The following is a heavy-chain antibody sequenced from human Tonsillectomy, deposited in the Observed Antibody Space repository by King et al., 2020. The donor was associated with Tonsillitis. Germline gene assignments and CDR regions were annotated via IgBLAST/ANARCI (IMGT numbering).Heavy chain of an antibody. CDR2: ISWNSGSI. J-gene: IGHJ4*02. D-gene: IGHD1-14*01. CDR1: GFTFDDYA. CDR3: AKGSLGVYEY. Sequence: VQLVESGGGLVQPGRSLRLSCAASGFTFDDYAMHWVRQAPGKGLEWVSGISWNSGSIGYADSVKGRFTISRDNAKNSLYLQMNSLRAEDTALYYCAKGSLGVYEYWGQGTLVTVSS. V-gene: IGHV3-9*01.